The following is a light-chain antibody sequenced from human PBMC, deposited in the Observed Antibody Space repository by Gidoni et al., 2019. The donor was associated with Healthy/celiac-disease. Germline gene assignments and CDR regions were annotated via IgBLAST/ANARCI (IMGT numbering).Light chain of an antibody. CDR1: QSVSSN. CDR3: QQYNNWLRT. Sequence: EIVMTQSPATLSVSPGERATLSCRASQSVSSNLAWYQQKPGQAPRLLIYGASTSATGFPARFSGSGSGTEFTLTISSLQSEDFAVYYCQQYNNWLRTFGQGTKVEIK. V-gene: IGKV3-15*01. J-gene: IGKJ1*01. CDR2: GAS.